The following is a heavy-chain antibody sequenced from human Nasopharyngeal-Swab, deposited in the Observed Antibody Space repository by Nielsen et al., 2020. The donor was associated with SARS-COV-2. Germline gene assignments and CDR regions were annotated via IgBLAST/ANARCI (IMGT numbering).Heavy chain of an antibody. CDR3: AKGVSRRLFDY. D-gene: IGHD2-8*01. CDR2: ISSSSSYI. J-gene: IGHJ4*02. Sequence: WIRQPPGKGLEWVSSISSSSSYIYYADSVKGRFTISRDNAKNSLYLQMNSLRAEGTAVYYCAKGVSRRLFDYWGQGTLVTVSS. V-gene: IGHV3-21*04.